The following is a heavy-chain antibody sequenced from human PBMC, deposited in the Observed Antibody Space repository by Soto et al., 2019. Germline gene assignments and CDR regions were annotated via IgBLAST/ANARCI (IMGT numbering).Heavy chain of an antibody. CDR2: FDPEDGET. V-gene: IGHV1-24*01. CDR1: GYTLTELS. CDR3: ATDRTGGYDALGAFDI. J-gene: IGHJ3*02. Sequence: GASVKVSCKVSGYTLTELSMHWVRQAPGKGLEWMGGFDPEDGETIYAQKFQGRVTMTEDTSTDTAYMELSSLRSEDTAVYYCATDRTGGYDALGAFDIWGQGTMVTVSS. D-gene: IGHD5-12*01.